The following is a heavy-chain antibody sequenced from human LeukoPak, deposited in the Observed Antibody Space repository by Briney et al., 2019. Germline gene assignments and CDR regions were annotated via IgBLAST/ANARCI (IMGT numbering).Heavy chain of an antibody. D-gene: IGHD4-17*01. Sequence: ASVKVSCKASGYTFTGYYMHWVRQAPGQGLEWMGWINPNSGGTNYAQKFQGRVTMTRDTSISTAYMELSRLRSDDTAVYYCAREVITNGYGVKDYWGQGTLVTVSS. V-gene: IGHV1-2*02. CDR2: INPNSGGT. J-gene: IGHJ4*02. CDR3: AREVITNGYGVKDY. CDR1: GYTFTGYY.